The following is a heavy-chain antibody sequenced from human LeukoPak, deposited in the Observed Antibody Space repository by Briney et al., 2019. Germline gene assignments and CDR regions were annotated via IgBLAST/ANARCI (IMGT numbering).Heavy chain of an antibody. CDR2: IIPIFGTA. Sequence: SVKVPCKASGGTFSSYAISWVRQAPGQGLGWMGGIIPIFGTANYAQKFQGRVTITTDESTSTAYMELSSLRSEDTAVYYCARAPYYYDSSGYYARPYYFDYWGQGTLVTVSS. J-gene: IGHJ4*02. D-gene: IGHD3-22*01. CDR3: ARAPYYYDSSGYYARPYYFDY. CDR1: GGTFSSYA. V-gene: IGHV1-69*05.